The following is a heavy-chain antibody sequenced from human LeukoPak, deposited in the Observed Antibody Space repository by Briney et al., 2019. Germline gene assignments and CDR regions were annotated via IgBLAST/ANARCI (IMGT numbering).Heavy chain of an antibody. CDR3: ARMPGANYYYNGMDV. CDR1: GFTFSSYG. Sequence: GRSLRLSCAASGFTFSSYGVRWVRQAPGKGLEWVTVISCDGSNKYNADSVKGRFTISRDNSKNTLYLQMNSLRAEDTAVYYCARMPGANYYYNGMDVWGQGTTVTVSS. J-gene: IGHJ6*02. D-gene: IGHD1-14*01. CDR2: ISCDGSNK. V-gene: IGHV3-30-3*01.